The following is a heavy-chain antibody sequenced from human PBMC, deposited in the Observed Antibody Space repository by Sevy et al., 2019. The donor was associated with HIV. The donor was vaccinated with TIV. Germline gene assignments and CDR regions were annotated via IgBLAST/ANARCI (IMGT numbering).Heavy chain of an antibody. D-gene: IGHD3-16*02. CDR1: GFSFNGYA. J-gene: IGHJ4*02. CDR3: VREGRNYEYVWGTYHSGF. Sequence: GGSLRLSCAASGFSFNGYAMHWVRQAPGKGLEWLADISYDGSVKYYTESVKGRFTISRDNTKNTLFLQLNSLRPEDTAVYYCVREGRNYEYVWGTYHSGFRAQGTLVTVSS. CDR2: ISYDGSVK. V-gene: IGHV3-30*04.